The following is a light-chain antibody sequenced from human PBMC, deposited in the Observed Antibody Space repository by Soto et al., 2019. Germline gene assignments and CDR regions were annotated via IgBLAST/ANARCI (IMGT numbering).Light chain of an antibody. V-gene: IGLV2-14*03. CDR2: DVS. CDR1: GSDVGGYNF. CDR3: SSYTTSSTYL. Sequence: QSALTQPASVSGSHGQSITISCTGTGSDVGGYNFVSWFQHHPGKAPNLIIFDVSSRPSGVSDRFSGSKSGNTASLTISGLQAEDEADYYCSSYTTSSTYLFGGGTKLTVL. J-gene: IGLJ3*02.